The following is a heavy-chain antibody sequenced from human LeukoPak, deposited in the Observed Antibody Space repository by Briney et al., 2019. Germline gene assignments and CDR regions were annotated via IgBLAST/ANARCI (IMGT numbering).Heavy chain of an antibody. Sequence: SETLSLTCAVYGGSISSYYWSWIRQPPGKGLEWIGSIYYSGSTYYNPSLKSRVTISVDTSKNQFSLKLSSVTAADTAVYYCARRYSSGWYVYWGQGTLVTVSS. CDR3: ARRYSSGWYVY. CDR1: GGSISSYY. D-gene: IGHD6-19*01. J-gene: IGHJ4*02. CDR2: IYYSGST. V-gene: IGHV4-39*01.